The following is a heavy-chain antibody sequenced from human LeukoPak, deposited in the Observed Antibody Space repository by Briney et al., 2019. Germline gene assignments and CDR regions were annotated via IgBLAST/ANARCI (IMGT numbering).Heavy chain of an antibody. J-gene: IGHJ4*02. V-gene: IGHV3-23*01. CDR1: GFTFSSYE. CDR3: AKEDYGDCFPDY. Sequence: PGGSLRLSCAASGFTFSSYEMNWVRQAPGKGLEWVSSMTGSGGSTYYADSVKGRFTISRDNSKKTVYLQMNSLRAEDTAVYYCAKEDYGDCFPDYWGQGTLVTVSS. D-gene: IGHD4-17*01. CDR2: MTGSGGST.